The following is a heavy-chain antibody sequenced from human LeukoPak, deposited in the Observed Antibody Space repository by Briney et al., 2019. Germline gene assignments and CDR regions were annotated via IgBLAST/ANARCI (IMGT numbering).Heavy chain of an antibody. Sequence: GGSLRLSCAASGFTVSSYTMNWVRQAPGKGLEWVSSISSSSTYIYYADSVKGRFTISRDNAKNSLYLQMNSLRAEDSAVHYCARDALLFYDSSGYSVYWGQGTLVTVSS. CDR2: ISSSSTYI. CDR1: GFTVSSYT. D-gene: IGHD3-22*01. V-gene: IGHV3-21*01. CDR3: ARDALLFYDSSGYSVY. J-gene: IGHJ4*02.